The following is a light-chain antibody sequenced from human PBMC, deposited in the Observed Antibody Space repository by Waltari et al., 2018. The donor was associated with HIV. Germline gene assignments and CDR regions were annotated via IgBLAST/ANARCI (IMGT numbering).Light chain of an antibody. Sequence: AIQMTQSPSSLSASVGASVPITCRASQGIRNDLGWYQQKPGKAPKLLIYAASSLQSGVPSRFSGSGSGTDFTLTISSLQPEDFATYYCLQDYNYFLTFGGGTKVEIK. V-gene: IGKV1-6*01. CDR2: AAS. CDR3: LQDYNYFLT. J-gene: IGKJ4*01. CDR1: QGIRND.